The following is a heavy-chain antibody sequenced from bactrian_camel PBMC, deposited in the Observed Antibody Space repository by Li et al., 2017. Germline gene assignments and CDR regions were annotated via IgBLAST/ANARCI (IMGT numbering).Heavy chain of an antibody. V-gene: IGHV3S53*01. J-gene: IGHJ4*01. CDR2: IAKDGRT. Sequence: HVQLVESGGGSVQAGGSLRLSCKVSGDTYSTYCMGWFRQAPGKEREGVASIAKDGRTTYADSVKGRFTISHDDAKNTLYLQMNDLKTEDTAVYTCAAGRRMLTCVWNYWGQGTQVTVS. D-gene: IGHD1*01. CDR1: GDTYSTYC. CDR3: AAGRRMLTCVWNY.